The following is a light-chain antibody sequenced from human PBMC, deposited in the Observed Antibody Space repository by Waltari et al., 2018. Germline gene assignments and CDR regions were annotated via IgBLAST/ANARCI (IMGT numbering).Light chain of an antibody. V-gene: IGKV1D-12*01. Sequence: DIQMTQSPSSVSASVGDRVSITCRSSQVRNSWLVWYQQKPGKAPKLLISAASRLQSGVPPRFSGAGSGRDFTLTISSLQPEDFATYYCQQADSFPFTFGPGTKVDIK. J-gene: IGKJ3*01. CDR2: AAS. CDR3: QQADSFPFT. CDR1: QVRNSW.